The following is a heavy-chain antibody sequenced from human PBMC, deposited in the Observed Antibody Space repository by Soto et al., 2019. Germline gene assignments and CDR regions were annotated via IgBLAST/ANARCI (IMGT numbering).Heavy chain of an antibody. Sequence: QVQLVESGGGLVQPGGSLRLSCAASGFTFGDYEMSWIRQAAGKGPEWVSFLNRSGDTIYYAASVKGRFSISRYNAENSMYLQMDSLRVEDTATYFCAKSSGLYEADAFDMWGQGTMVTVSA. CDR1: GFTFGDYE. CDR3: AKSSGLYEADAFDM. V-gene: IGHV3-11*01. CDR2: LNRSGDTI. J-gene: IGHJ3*02. D-gene: IGHD6-19*01.